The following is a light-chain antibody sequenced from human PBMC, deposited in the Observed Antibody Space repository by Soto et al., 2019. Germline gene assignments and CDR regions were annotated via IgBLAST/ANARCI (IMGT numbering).Light chain of an antibody. J-gene: IGKJ5*01. CDR1: QDISNY. V-gene: IGKV1-33*01. CDR2: DAS. Sequence: DIKIAQSPSSLSASVGDRLTIPCQASQDISNYLNWYQQKPGKATKLLIYDASTLETGVPSRFSGGGSGTDFTFTISSLQPENIATYYCQQYDKLLFGQGTRLEIK. CDR3: QQYDKLL.